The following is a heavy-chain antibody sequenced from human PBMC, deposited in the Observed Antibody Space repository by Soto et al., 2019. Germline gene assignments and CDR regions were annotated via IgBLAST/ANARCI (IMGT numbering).Heavy chain of an antibody. Sequence: QVQLVQSGADVKKPGSSVKVSCKASGGTFSSYAISWVRQAPGQGLEWMGGIIPIFGTANYAQKFQGRVTITADESTSTAYMELCSLRYEDTALYYCASPSSSPTGGMDVWGQVTTVTVSS. J-gene: IGHJ6*02. CDR1: GGTFSSYA. CDR3: ASPSSSPTGGMDV. CDR2: IIPIFGTA. V-gene: IGHV1-69*01. D-gene: IGHD6-6*01.